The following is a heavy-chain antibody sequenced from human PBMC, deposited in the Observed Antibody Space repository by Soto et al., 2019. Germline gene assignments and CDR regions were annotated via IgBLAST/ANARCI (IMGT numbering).Heavy chain of an antibody. CDR3: ARDNEDIVVVVAANAEYFQH. J-gene: IGHJ1*01. CDR1: GGTFSSYT. CDR2: IIPILGIA. V-gene: IGHV1-69*04. D-gene: IGHD2-15*01. Sequence: GASVKVSCKASGGTFSSYTISRVRPAPGQGLEWMGRIIPILGIANYAQKFQGRVTITADKSTSTAYMELSSLRSEDTAVYYCARDNEDIVVVVAANAEYFQHWGQGTLVTVSS.